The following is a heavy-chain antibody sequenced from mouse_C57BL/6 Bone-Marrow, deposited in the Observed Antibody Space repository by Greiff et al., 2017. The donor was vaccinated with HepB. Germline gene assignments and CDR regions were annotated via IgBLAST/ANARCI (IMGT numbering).Heavy chain of an antibody. CDR3: ARWHYDNGSNFDY. V-gene: IGHV1-53*01. D-gene: IGHD1-1*01. CDR1: GYTFTGYW. J-gene: IGHJ2*01. CDR2: ISTSNGGT. Sequence: QVQLQQPGTELVKPGASVKLSCEASGYTFTGYWMHWVRQRPGQGLEWIGNISTSNGGTNYNEKFKSKVTLTVDNSSSTAYMQMSSLTSEDSAVYYCARWHYDNGSNFDYWGQGTTLTVSS.